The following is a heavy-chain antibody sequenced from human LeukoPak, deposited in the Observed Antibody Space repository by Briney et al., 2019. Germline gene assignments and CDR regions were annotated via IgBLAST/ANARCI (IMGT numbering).Heavy chain of an antibody. CDR1: GGTFSSYA. CDR2: IIPIFGTA. D-gene: IGHD4-17*01. V-gene: IGHV1-69*13. J-gene: IGHJ3*02. Sequence: ASVKVSCKASGGTFSSYAISWVRQAPGQGLEWMGGIIPIFGTANYAQKFQGRVTITADESTSTAYMELSSLRSEDTAVYYCAREGGGTVTNLGAFDIWGQGTMVTVSS. CDR3: AREGGGTVTNLGAFDI.